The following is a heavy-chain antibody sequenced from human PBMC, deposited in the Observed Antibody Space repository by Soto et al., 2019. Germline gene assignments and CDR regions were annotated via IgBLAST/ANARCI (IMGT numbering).Heavy chain of an antibody. CDR1: GGSISSGGYS. D-gene: IGHD3-22*01. Sequence: QLQLQESGSGLVKPSQTLSLTCAVSGGSISSGGYSWSWIRQPPGKGLEWIGYIYHSGSTYYNPSLKSRFTISVDRSKNQSSLKLSSVTAADTAVYYGAGSGYYHNSGMDVWGQGTTVTVSS. J-gene: IGHJ6*02. V-gene: IGHV4-30-2*01. CDR3: AGSGYYHNSGMDV. CDR2: IYHSGST.